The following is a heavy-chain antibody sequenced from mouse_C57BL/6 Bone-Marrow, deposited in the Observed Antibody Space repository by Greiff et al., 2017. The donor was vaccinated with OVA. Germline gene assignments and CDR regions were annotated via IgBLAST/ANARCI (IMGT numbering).Heavy chain of an antibody. CDR2: IDPSDSET. D-gene: IGHD3-3*01. Sequence: QVQLQQPGAELVRPGSSVKLSCKASGYTFTSYWMHWVKQRPIQGLEWIGNIDPSDSETHYNQKFKDKATVTVDKSTSTAYMQLSSLTSEDSAVYYCARGGRGYCEYWGQGTTRTVSS. CDR3: ARGGRGYCEY. V-gene: IGHV1-52*01. CDR1: GYTFTSYW. J-gene: IGHJ2*01.